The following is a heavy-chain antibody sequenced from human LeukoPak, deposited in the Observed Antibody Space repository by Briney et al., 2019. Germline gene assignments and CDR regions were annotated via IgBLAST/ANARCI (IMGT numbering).Heavy chain of an antibody. CDR1: GLTLSGYW. CDR2: ISSDGRDR. D-gene: IGHD2-21*01. J-gene: IGHJ4*02. Sequence: GGSLRLSCAASGLTLSGYWMRWVRQVPGKGLMWVTGISSDGRDRRYADSVKGRFTISRDNARNTLYLQMNSLRDEDSGIYYCGRDVEGPRAFDYWGQGTLVTVS. CDR3: GRDVEGPRAFDY. V-gene: IGHV3-74*01.